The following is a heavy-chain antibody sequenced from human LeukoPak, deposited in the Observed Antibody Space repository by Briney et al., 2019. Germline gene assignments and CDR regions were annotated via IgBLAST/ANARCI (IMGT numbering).Heavy chain of an antibody. CDR2: IYTSGST. CDR1: GGSISSGSYY. D-gene: IGHD3-3*01. Sequence: PSQTLSLTCTVSGGSISSGSYYWSWIRQPAGKGLEWIGRIYTSGSTNYNPSLKSRVTISVDTSKNQFSLKLSSVTAADTAVYYCARSTAYYDFWSGYYLSSYFDYWGQGTLVTVSS. V-gene: IGHV4-61*02. CDR3: ARSTAYYDFWSGYYLSSYFDY. J-gene: IGHJ4*02.